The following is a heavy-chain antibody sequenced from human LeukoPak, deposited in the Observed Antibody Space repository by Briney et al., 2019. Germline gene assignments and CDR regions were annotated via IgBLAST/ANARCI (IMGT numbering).Heavy chain of an antibody. Sequence: GALRLSCSASGITFGGYTKHWGRQAPGKGLEGVSLISWDGGSTYYADSVKGRFTISRDNSKNSLYLQMNSLRTEDTALYYCAKSRTGYNFLDYWGQGTLVTVSS. D-gene: IGHD5-12*01. J-gene: IGHJ4*02. CDR3: AKSRTGYNFLDY. CDR2: ISWDGGST. CDR1: GITFGGYT. V-gene: IGHV3-43*01.